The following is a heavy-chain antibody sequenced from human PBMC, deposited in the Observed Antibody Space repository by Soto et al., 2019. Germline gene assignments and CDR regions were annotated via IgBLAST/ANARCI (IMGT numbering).Heavy chain of an antibody. D-gene: IGHD3-16*01. Sequence: EVQLVESGGALVKPGGSLRLSCAASDLTFSNAGMTWVRQAPGKGLEWVGRIKSNTDGGALDYAAPLKGRFTISRDDSRSTLYLLLNSLKPEDTAVYYCATRPAPYYADWSLDYWGQGTLVTVSS. CDR3: ATRPAPYYADWSLDY. V-gene: IGHV3-15*02. CDR2: IKSNTDGGAL. J-gene: IGHJ4*02. CDR1: DLTFSNAG.